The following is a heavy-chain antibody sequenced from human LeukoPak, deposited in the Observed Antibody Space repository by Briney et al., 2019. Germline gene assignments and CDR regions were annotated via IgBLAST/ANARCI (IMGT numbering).Heavy chain of an antibody. V-gene: IGHV1-18*01. CDR1: GYTFTSFG. CDR2: ISAYNGNT. D-gene: IGHD5-18*01. Sequence: ASVKVSYKASGYTFTSFGISWVRQAPGQGLEWMGWISAYNGNTRSAQKFQGRVTMTTDTSTSTAYMELRSLRSDDTAVFYCVRDLGVDTSMIFFDFWGQGTLVTVSS. CDR3: VRDLGVDTSMIFFDF. J-gene: IGHJ4*02.